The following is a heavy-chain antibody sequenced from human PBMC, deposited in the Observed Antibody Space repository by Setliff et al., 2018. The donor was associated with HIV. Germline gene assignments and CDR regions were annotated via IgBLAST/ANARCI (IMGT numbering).Heavy chain of an antibody. J-gene: IGHJ5*02. CDR1: GVSISSYY. D-gene: IGHD3-10*01. Sequence: PSETLSLTFTVSGVSISSYYWNWIRQPPGKGLEWIGYIYYSGSTNYNPSLKSRVTISVDTSKTQFSLKLSSVTAADTAVYYCARAAPPLWFGELRNWFDPWGQGTLVTVSS. CDR3: ARAAPPLWFGELRNWFDP. V-gene: IGHV4-59*01. CDR2: IYYSGST.